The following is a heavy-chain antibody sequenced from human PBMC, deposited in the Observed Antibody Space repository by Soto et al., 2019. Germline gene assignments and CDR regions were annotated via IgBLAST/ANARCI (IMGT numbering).Heavy chain of an antibody. CDR2: ISTGDSPI. D-gene: IGHD2-15*01. Sequence: EVQLVESGGALVQPGGSLRLSCAASGFTFSNYAMNWVRKAPGKGLEWVSYISTGDSPIYYAASVKGRFTISRDNAKKSLYLQLISLRAEDSAVYYCATVCRFFSGSNSLYWGRGTLVTVSS. J-gene: IGHJ4*02. CDR3: ATVCRFFSGSNSLY. V-gene: IGHV3-48*01. CDR1: GFTFSNYA.